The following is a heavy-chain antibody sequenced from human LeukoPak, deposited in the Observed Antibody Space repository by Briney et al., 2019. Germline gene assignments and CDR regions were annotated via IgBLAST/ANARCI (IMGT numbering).Heavy chain of an antibody. V-gene: IGHV1-69*10. D-gene: IGHD3-22*01. CDR3: ARVGYYYDSSGYWGDY. Sequence: SVKVSCKASGGTFSSYAISWVRQAPGQGLEWMGGIIPILGIANYAQKFQGRVTITADKSTSTAYMELSSLRSEDTAVYYCARVGYYYDSSGYWGDYWGQGTLVTVSS. J-gene: IGHJ4*02. CDR1: GGTFSSYA. CDR2: IIPILGIA.